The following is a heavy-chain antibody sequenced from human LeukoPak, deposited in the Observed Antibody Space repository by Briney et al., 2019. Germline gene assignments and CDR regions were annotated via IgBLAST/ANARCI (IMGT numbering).Heavy chain of an antibody. J-gene: IGHJ4*02. CDR3: AGGTPTADSHSTVTESVYFFAY. CDR2: INHSGST. V-gene: IGHV4-34*01. Sequence: PSETLSLTCAVYGGSFSGYYWSWIRQPPGKGLEWIGEINHSGSTNYNPSLKSRVTISVDTSKKQFSLKLSSVTAADTAVYYCAGGTPTADSHSTVTESVYFFAYWGQGALVTVSS. CDR1: GGSFSGYY. D-gene: IGHD4-4*01.